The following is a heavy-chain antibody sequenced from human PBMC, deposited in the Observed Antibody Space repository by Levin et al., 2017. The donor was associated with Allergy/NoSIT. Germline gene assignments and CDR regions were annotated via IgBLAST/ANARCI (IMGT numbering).Heavy chain of an antibody. J-gene: IGHJ6*02. D-gene: IGHD3-3*01. V-gene: IGHV1-46*01. CDR3: ARGRYDFWSGSISPNYDGMDV. Sequence: GESLKISCKASGYTFTSYYMHWVRQAPGQGLEWMGIINPSGGSTSYAQKFQGRVTMTRDTSTSTVYMELSSLRSEDTAVYYCARGRYDFWSGSISPNYDGMDVWGQGTTVTVSS. CDR1: GYTFTSYY. CDR2: INPSGGST.